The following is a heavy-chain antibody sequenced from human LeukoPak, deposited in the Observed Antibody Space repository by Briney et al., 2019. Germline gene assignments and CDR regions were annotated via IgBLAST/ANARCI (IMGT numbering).Heavy chain of an antibody. J-gene: IGHJ5*02. Sequence: ASVKVSCKASGYTFTSYGIGWVRQAPGQGLEWMGWISGYNGNTNYAQKVQGRVTMTTDTSTSTAYMELRSLRSDDTAVYYCARHTGSGSYYNRFINWFDPWGQGTLVTVSS. V-gene: IGHV1-18*01. CDR2: ISGYNGNT. CDR1: GYTFTSYG. D-gene: IGHD3-10*01. CDR3: ARHTGSGSYYNRFINWFDP.